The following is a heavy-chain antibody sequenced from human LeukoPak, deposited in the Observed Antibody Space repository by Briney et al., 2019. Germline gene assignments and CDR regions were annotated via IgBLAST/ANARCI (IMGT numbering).Heavy chain of an antibody. D-gene: IGHD6-13*01. V-gene: IGHV1-2*02. Sequence: GASVKFSCRASGYTFTDYYMHWVRQAPGQGLEWMGWINPNSGGTNYAQKFQGRVTMTRDTSISTAYMELSRLRSDDTAVYYCAREHSSSWDQFDYWGQGTLVTVSS. CDR1: GYTFTDYY. CDR2: INPNSGGT. CDR3: AREHSSSWDQFDY. J-gene: IGHJ4*02.